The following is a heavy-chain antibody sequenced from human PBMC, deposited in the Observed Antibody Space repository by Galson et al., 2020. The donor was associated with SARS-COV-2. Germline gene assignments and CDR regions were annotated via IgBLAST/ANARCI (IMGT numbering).Heavy chain of an antibody. J-gene: IGHJ3*01. CDR2: IRSKPHNYST. Sequence: QAGGSLRLSCAASGFTFNDFAMHWVRQASGKGLEWVGRIRSKPHNYSTAYAASVTGRFTITRNELKKTVHLQMNSLKSEDTAVYFCTRRKMIGHASSWNDAFDLWGQGTMVTVSS. CDR3: TRRKMIGHASSWNDAFDL. CDR1: GFTFNDFA. D-gene: IGHD6-13*01. V-gene: IGHV3-73*01.